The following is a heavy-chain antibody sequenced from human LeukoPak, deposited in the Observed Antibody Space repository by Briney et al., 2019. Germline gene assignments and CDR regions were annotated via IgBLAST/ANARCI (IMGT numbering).Heavy chain of an antibody. CDR3: ASAPISYYYYGMDV. CDR1: GFALSSHW. J-gene: IGHJ6*02. Sequence: GGSLRLSCAASGFALSSHWMTWVRQVPGRGPEWVANVNRDGSETYYLDSVKGRFTISRDNAKNSLYLQMNSLRAEDTAVYYCASAPISYYYYGMDVWGQGTTVTVSS. V-gene: IGHV3-7*01. CDR2: VNRDGSET.